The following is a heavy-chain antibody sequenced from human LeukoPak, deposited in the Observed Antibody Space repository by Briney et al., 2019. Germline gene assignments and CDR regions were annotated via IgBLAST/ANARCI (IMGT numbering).Heavy chain of an antibody. CDR3: ARDSRAAMEYYYGMDV. Sequence: SETLSLTCTVSGGSISSYYWSWVRQPPGKGREWIGYIYYSGSTNYNPSLKSRVTISVDTSKNQFSLKLSSVTAADTAVYYCARDSRAAMEYYYGMDVWGQGTTVTVSS. D-gene: IGHD5-18*01. CDR2: IYYSGST. V-gene: IGHV4-59*01. J-gene: IGHJ6*02. CDR1: GGSISSYY.